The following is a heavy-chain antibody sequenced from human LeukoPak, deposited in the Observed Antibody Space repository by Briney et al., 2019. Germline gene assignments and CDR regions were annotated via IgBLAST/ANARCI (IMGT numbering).Heavy chain of an antibody. J-gene: IGHJ4*02. CDR2: IYSGGST. CDR3: AKGYNYAYEY. CDR1: GFTVSSSY. Sequence: GGSLRLXCAASGFTVSSSYMSWVRQAPGKVLEWVSLIYSGGSTYYAASVKGRFTISRDNSKNTLYLQMNSLRPEDTAVYYCAKGYNYAYEYWGQGTLVTVSS. V-gene: IGHV3-53*01. D-gene: IGHD5-18*01.